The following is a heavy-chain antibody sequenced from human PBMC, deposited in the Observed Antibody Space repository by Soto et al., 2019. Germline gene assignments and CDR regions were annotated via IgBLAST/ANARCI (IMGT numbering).Heavy chain of an antibody. V-gene: IGHV4-59*08. D-gene: IGHD2-2*01. CDR3: ARQRCSSTSCHYFDY. Sequence: PSETLSLTCTVSGGSISSYYWSWIRQPPGKGLEWIGYIYYSGSTNYNPSLKSRVTISVDTSKNQFSLKLSSVTAADTAVYYCARQRCSSTSCHYFDYWGQGTLVTVSS. J-gene: IGHJ4*02. CDR2: IYYSGST. CDR1: GGSISSYY.